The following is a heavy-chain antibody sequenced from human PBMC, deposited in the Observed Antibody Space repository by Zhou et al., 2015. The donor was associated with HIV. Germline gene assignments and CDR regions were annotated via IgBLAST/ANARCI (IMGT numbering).Heavy chain of an antibody. Sequence: QVQLVQSGAEVKKPGASVKVSCKASGYTFSSYAISWVRQAPGQGLEWMGGIIPIFGTANYAQKFQGRVTITADESTSTAYMELSSLRSEDTAVYYCARGIRGVVVTAIHSYYFDYWGQGTLVTVSS. CDR1: GYTFSSYA. CDR3: ARGIRGVVVTAIHSYYFDY. CDR2: IIPIFGTA. J-gene: IGHJ4*02. D-gene: IGHD2-21*02. V-gene: IGHV1-69*01.